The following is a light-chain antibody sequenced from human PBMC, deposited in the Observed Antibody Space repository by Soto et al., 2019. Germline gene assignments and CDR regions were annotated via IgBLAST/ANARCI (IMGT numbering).Light chain of an antibody. V-gene: IGKV1-5*01. Sequence: DIPMTQSPSTLSASVGDRVSITCRASQAMSRRLAWYQQTPGKAPKLLIYDASSLESGVPSRFSGSGSGTEFTLTISNLQPDDFAYYYCQQYNSDSPGTFGQGTKVEIK. CDR2: DAS. J-gene: IGKJ1*01. CDR3: QQYNSDSPGT. CDR1: QAMSRR.